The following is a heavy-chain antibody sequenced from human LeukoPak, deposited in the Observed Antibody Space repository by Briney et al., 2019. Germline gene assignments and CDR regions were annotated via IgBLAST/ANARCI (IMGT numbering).Heavy chain of an antibody. CDR1: VGSISSYY. V-gene: IGHV4-59*01. CDR2: IYYSGST. J-gene: IGHJ4*02. Sequence: PSETLSLTCTVSVGSISSYYWSWIRQPPGKGLEWIGYIYYSGSTNYNPSLKSRVTISVDTSKNQFSLKLSSVTAADTAVYYCARDPGFLGYWGQGTLVTVSS. D-gene: IGHD2-21*01. CDR3: ARDPGFLGY.